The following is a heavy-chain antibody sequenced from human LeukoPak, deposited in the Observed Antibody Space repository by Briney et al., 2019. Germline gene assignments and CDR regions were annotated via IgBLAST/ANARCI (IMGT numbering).Heavy chain of an antibody. J-gene: IGHJ5*02. Sequence: ASVKISCKASGYTFSNYGITWVRQAPGQGLEWMGWISTYNGDTNYAQKLQGRVTMTTDTSTSTAYMELRSLRSDDTAVYYCARDDIVVVVAAKGGQGWFDPWGQGTLVTVSS. CDR1: GYTFSNYG. CDR2: ISTYNGDT. V-gene: IGHV1-18*01. D-gene: IGHD2-15*01. CDR3: ARDDIVVVVAAKGGQGWFDP.